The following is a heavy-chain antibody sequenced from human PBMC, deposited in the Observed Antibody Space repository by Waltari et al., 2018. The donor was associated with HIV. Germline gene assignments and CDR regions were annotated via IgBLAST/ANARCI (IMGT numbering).Heavy chain of an antibody. CDR3: ATLATDRWNYYDSSGYYYDAFDI. Sequence: QVQLQESGPGLVKPSETLSLTCTVSGGSISSYYWSWIRQPAGKGLEWIGRIYTSGTTHYNPPLKSRVTMSVDPAKNQFSLKLSSVTAADTAVYYCATLATDRWNYYDSSGYYYDAFDIWGQGTMVTVSS. J-gene: IGHJ3*02. CDR2: IYTSGTT. D-gene: IGHD3-22*01. CDR1: GGSISSYY. V-gene: IGHV4-4*07.